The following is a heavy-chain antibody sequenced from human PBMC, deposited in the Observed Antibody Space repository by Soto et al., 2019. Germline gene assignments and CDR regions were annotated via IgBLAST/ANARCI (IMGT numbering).Heavy chain of an antibody. CDR1: GYTFRNYG. D-gene: IGHD2-2*01. CDR3: AREEGAYRTSTSCHLNSFDP. Sequence: QVPLVQSGVEVKKPGASVKVSCKASGYTFRNYGITWVRQAPGQGLEWMGWISPYNHNTNYAQKLQGRVTMTTDTSTNTAYMELRSLRSHVTAVYYCAREEGAYRTSTSCHLNSFDPWGQGTLVTVSS. CDR2: ISPYNHNT. V-gene: IGHV1-18*01. J-gene: IGHJ5*02.